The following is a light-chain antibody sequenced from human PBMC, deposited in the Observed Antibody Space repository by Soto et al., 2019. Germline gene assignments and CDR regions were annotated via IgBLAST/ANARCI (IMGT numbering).Light chain of an antibody. CDR1: SSDVGSYNL. J-gene: IGLJ1*01. CDR3: CSHGGSYV. CDR2: EVS. Sequence: QSVLTQPASVSGSPGQSITISCTGTSSDVGSYNLVSWYQQHPGKAPKVMIYEVSKRPSGVSNRFSGSKSGNTASLTISGLQAEDEADYYCCSHGGSYVFGTGTKVTVL. V-gene: IGLV2-23*02.